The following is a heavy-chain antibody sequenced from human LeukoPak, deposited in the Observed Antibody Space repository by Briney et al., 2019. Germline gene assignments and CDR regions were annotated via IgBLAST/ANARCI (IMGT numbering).Heavy chain of an antibody. V-gene: IGHV4-4*02. CDR3: AREGYDFWSGYPQGYFDY. CDR2: IYHSGST. D-gene: IGHD3-3*01. CDR1: GGSISSSNW. Sequence: SGTLSLTCAVSGGSISSSNWWSWVRQPPGKGLEWIGEIYHSGSTNYNPSLKSRVTISVDKSKNQFSLKLSSVTAADTAVYYCAREGYDFWSGYPQGYFDYWGQGTLVTVSS. J-gene: IGHJ4*02.